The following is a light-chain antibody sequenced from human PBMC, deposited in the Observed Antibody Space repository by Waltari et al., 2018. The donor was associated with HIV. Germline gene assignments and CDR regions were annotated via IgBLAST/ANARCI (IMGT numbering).Light chain of an antibody. J-gene: IGLJ2*01. CDR2: SDN. V-gene: IGLV1-44*01. CDR1: SPNIGRTS. Sequence: QSVLTQPPSASGTPGQRVTMSCSGSSPNIGRTSVNWYQQLPGTAPKLLIYSDNQRPFGVPDRFSGSKSGTSGSLAISGLQSEDEAVYYCASWEDSLNGVVFGGGTKLTVL. CDR3: ASWEDSLNGVV.